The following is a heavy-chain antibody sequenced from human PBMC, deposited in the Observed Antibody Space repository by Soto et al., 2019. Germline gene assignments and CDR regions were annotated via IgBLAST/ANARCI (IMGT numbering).Heavy chain of an antibody. D-gene: IGHD3-16*02. V-gene: IGHV1-18*01. CDR2: VSAYNGNT. CDR3: ARPYDYIWGSYPNGAFDI. J-gene: IGHJ3*02. Sequence: ASVKVSCKASGYTFTSYGISWVRQAPGQGLEWMGWVSAYNGNTNYAQKLRGRVTMTTDTSTSTAYMELRSLRSDDTAVYYCARPYDYIWGSYPNGAFDIWGQGTMVTV. CDR1: GYTFTSYG.